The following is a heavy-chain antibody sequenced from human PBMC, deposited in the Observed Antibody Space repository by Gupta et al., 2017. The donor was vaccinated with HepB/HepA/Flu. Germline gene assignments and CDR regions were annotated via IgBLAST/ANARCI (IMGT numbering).Heavy chain of an antibody. J-gene: IGHJ3*02. CDR3: ARVRSSGSSDAFDI. Sequence: GKGLEWVSVIYSGGSTYYADSVKGRFTISRDNSKNTLYLQMNSLRAEDTAVYYCARVRSSGSSDAFDIWGQGTMVTVSS. CDR2: IYSGGST. V-gene: IGHV3-53*01. D-gene: IGHD1-26*01.